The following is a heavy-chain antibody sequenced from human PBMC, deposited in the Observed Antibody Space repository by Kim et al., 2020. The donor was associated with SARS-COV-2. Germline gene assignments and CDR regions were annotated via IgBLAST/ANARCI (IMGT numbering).Heavy chain of an antibody. Sequence: GSLRLSCAASGFTFSSYSMNWVRQAPGKGLEWVSSISSSSSYIYYADSVKGRFTISRDNAKNSLYLQMNNLRAEDTAVYYCARDFPNSFGYSDCWGQGTLVTVSS. CDR2: ISSSSSYI. CDR3: ARDFPNSFGYSDC. D-gene: IGHD5-18*01. V-gene: IGHV3-21*01. J-gene: IGHJ4*02. CDR1: GFTFSSYS.